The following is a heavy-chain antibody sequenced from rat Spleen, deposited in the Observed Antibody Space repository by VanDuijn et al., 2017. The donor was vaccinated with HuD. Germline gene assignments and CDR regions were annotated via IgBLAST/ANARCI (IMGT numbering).Heavy chain of an antibody. D-gene: IGHD1-12*03. CDR1: GFTYRNYV. CDR3: ARLSYYYDGYFDY. CDR2: IIYDGSSS. J-gene: IGHJ2*01. V-gene: IGHV5-17*01. Sequence: EVQLVESGGGLVQPGRSLKLSCAASGFTYRNYVMAWVRQAPGKGLEWVATIIYDGSSSYYRDSVKGRFTLSRDDAKSTLFLQMDSLRSEDTATYYCARLSYYYDGYFDYWGQGVMVTVSS.